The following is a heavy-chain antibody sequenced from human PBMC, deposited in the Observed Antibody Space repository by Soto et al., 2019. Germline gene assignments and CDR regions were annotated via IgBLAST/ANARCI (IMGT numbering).Heavy chain of an antibody. V-gene: IGHV1-46*01. Sequence: GASVKVSCKASGYTFTSYYMHWVRQAPGQGLEWMGIINPSGGSTSYAQKFQGRVTMTRDTSTSTVYMELSSLRSEDTAVYYCARDGYYYDSSGYSAFDIWGQGTMVTVSS. J-gene: IGHJ3*02. CDR1: GYTFTSYY. CDR2: INPSGGST. CDR3: ARDGYYYDSSGYSAFDI. D-gene: IGHD3-22*01.